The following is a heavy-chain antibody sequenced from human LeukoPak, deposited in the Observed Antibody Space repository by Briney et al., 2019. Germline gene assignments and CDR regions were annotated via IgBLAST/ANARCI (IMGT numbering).Heavy chain of an antibody. CDR2: MDYSGYS. Sequence: SETLSLTCTVSGGSISSYYWSWIRQPPGKGLEWIGYMDYSGYSNYNPSLKSRVTISIDTSKNQFSLKLTSVTAADTAVHYCARRPYGGFDYWGQGTLVTVSS. J-gene: IGHJ4*02. D-gene: IGHD4-17*01. V-gene: IGHV4-59*08. CDR3: ARRPYGGFDY. CDR1: GGSISSYY.